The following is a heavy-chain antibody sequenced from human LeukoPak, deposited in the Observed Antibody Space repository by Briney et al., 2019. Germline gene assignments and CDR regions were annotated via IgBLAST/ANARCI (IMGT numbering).Heavy chain of an antibody. CDR1: GCRFTSYW. Sequence: GGSLEIYCQGSGCRFTSYWIGWGRPMPGKGVEWMGIIYPGDSDTRYSPSFQGKVNISADKSIRTAYLQWSSVKASDTAMYYCARHIVIWPNAFDIWGQGTMVTVSS. V-gene: IGHV5-51*01. CDR2: IYPGDSDT. CDR3: ARHIVIWPNAFDI. D-gene: IGHD3-16*02. J-gene: IGHJ3*02.